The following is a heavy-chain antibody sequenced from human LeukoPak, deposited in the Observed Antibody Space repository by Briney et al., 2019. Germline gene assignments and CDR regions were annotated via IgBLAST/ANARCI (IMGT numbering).Heavy chain of an antibody. CDR2: ISAYNGNT. CDR3: ARESSVYYYDSSGYYAWDY. CDR1: GYTFTSYG. D-gene: IGHD3-22*01. J-gene: IGHJ4*02. Sequence: GASVTVSCKASGYTFTSYGISWVRQAPGQGLEWMGWISAYNGNTNYAQKLQGRVTMTTDTSTSTAYMELRSLRSDDTAVYYCARESSVYYYDSSGYYAWDYWGQGTLVTISS. V-gene: IGHV1-18*01.